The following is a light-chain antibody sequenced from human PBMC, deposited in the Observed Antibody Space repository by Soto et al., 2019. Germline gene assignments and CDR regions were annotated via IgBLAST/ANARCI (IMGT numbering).Light chain of an antibody. CDR2: VAS. Sequence: IQLTQSPSSLSASVGDRVAITCRASQDIDNYLAWYQQKPGKTPKLLISVASTLQRGFPSRFSGSGSGTDFTLAISGLQPEEFASYYCLLLSHYPITFGQCTRLE. J-gene: IGKJ5*01. CDR1: QDIDNY. CDR3: LLLSHYPIT. V-gene: IGKV1-9*01.